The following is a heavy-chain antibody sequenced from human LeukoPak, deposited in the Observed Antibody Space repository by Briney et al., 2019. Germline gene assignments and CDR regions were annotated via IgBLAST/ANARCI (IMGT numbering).Heavy chain of an antibody. CDR2: ISGSGGST. Sequence: XXSLRLSCAAXEFTFSSYAMSWVRQAPGKGLEWVSGISGSGGSTYYADSVKGRFTISRDNSKNTLYLQMNSLSVEDTAVYYCAKAIGYSYWGQGTLVTVSS. CDR1: EFTFSSYA. J-gene: IGHJ4*02. D-gene: IGHD5-18*01. V-gene: IGHV3-23*01. CDR3: AKAIGYSY.